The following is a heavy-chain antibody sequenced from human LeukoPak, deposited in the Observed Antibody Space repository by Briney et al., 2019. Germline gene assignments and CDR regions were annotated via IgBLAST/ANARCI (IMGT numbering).Heavy chain of an antibody. Sequence: GGSLSLSCAASGFPFSSYSMNWVRQAPGKGLEWVSSISSSSSYIYYADSVKGRFTISKDHAKNSLYLQMNSLRAEDTAVYYCARDLGGIAARGFDYWGQGTLVTVSS. CDR3: ARDLGGIAARGFDY. CDR2: ISSSSSYI. J-gene: IGHJ4*02. CDR1: GFPFSSYS. V-gene: IGHV3-21*01. D-gene: IGHD6-6*01.